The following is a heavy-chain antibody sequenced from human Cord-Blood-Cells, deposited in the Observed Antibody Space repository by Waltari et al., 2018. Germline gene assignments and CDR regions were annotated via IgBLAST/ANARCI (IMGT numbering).Heavy chain of an antibody. CDR1: GFTFSSSA. V-gene: IGHV3-30-3*01. Sequence: QVQLVESGGGVVQPGRSLRLSCAASGFTFSSSALHWARQAPGKGLEWVAVISYDGSNKYYADSVKGRFTISRDNSKNTLYLQMNSLRAEDTAVYYCARVHSSSWYYFDYWGQGTLVTVSS. D-gene: IGHD6-13*01. CDR2: ISYDGSNK. J-gene: IGHJ4*02. CDR3: ARVHSSSWYYFDY.